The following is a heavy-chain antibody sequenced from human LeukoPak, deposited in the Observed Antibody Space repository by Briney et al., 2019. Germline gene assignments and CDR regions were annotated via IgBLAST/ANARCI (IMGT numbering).Heavy chain of an antibody. CDR3: ARVVDSSGLIADYWYFNL. CDR1: GDSISSARNY. J-gene: IGHJ2*01. CDR2: VYSSGST. V-gene: IGHV4-39*07. Sequence: SETLSLTCSVSGDSISSARNYWGWIRQSPGKGLEWLASVYSSGSTHSNPSLTSRVTISVDTSKNQFSLKLSSVTAADTAVYYCARVVDSSGLIADYWYFNLWGRGTLVTVSS. D-gene: IGHD3-22*01.